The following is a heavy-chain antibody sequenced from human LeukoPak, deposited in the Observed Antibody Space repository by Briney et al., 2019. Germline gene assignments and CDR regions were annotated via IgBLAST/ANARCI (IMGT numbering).Heavy chain of an antibody. J-gene: IGHJ5*02. D-gene: IGHD5-18*01. Sequence: GGSLRLSCAASGFTVSSDYVSWVRQAPGKGLEWVSILYRGGTIYYADPVKGRFTISRDDSKNTLYLQMNSLRAEDTAVYYCARGNGYISGRVDYNWFDPWGQGTLVTVSS. CDR2: LYRGGTI. V-gene: IGHV3-53*01. CDR3: ARGNGYISGRVDYNWFDP. CDR1: GFTVSSDY.